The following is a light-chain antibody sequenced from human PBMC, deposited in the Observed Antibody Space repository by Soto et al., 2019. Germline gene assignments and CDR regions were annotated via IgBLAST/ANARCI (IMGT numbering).Light chain of an antibody. CDR3: SSYTSSSTSV. CDR2: EVS. V-gene: IGLV2-14*01. Sequence: QSALAQPASVAGFPGQSITISCTGTTSDVGGYNYVSWYQHHPGNAPKLIIYEVSSRSSGVSNRFSGSKSGNTASLIISGLQTEDEADYYCSSYTSSSTSVFGTGTKVTV. CDR1: TSDVGGYNY. J-gene: IGLJ1*01.